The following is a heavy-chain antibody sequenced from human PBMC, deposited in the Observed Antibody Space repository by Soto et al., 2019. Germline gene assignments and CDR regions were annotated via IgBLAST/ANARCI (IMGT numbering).Heavy chain of an antibody. CDR2: ISSSSSTI. CDR1: GFVFSTYS. Sequence: EVQLVESGGGLVQPGGSLRLSCAASGFVFSTYSMNWVRQAPGKGLEWVSYISSSSSTIYYADSVQGRFTISRDNAKNSLYLQVNSLRDEDTSVYYCARPAGRVDYFDYWGQGTLVTVSS. V-gene: IGHV3-48*02. CDR3: ARPAGRVDYFDY. J-gene: IGHJ4*02. D-gene: IGHD2-15*01.